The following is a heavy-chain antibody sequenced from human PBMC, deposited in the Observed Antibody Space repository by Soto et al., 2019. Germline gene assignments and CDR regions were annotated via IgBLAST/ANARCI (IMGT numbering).Heavy chain of an antibody. J-gene: IGHJ4*02. CDR2: ISGSGGST. CDR1: GFTFSSYA. V-gene: IGHV3-23*01. CDR3: AKSMGGYYDSSGYDY. D-gene: IGHD3-22*01. Sequence: GGSLRLSCAASGFTFSSYAMNWVRQAPGKGLEWVSAISGSGGSTYYADSVKGRFTISRDNSKNTLYLQMNSLRAEDTAVYHCAKSMGGYYDSSGYDYWGQGTLVTVSS.